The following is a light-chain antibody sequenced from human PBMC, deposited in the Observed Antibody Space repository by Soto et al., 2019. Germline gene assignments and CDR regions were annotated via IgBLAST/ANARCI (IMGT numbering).Light chain of an antibody. CDR2: AVT. J-gene: IGLJ2*01. Sequence: QSALTQPASVSGSPGQSITISCTGTATDVGAYNYVSWYQQHPGRAPKLIIYAVTDRPSGVADRFSVSKSGDTASLTISGLQAEDEAYYYCSSFTSSTTLLFGGGTKLTVL. V-gene: IGLV2-14*01. CDR3: SSFTSSTTLL. CDR1: ATDVGAYNY.